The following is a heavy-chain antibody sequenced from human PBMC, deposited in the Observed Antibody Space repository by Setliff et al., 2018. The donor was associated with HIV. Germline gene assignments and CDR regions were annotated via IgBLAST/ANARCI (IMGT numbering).Heavy chain of an antibody. CDR1: SGSISSDY. J-gene: IGHJ6*03. CDR2: YYPSGGT. V-gene: IGHV4-4*07. D-gene: IGHD3-16*01. Sequence: PSETLSLTCTVSSGSISSDYWSWIRQPAGKGLEWIGRYYPSGGTNYNPSLKSRVTLSVDTSKDHFSLRLTSVTAADTAVYYCARLSAGPYSGGGYFYYMDVWGKGTTVTSP. CDR3: ARLSAGPYSGGGYFYYMDV.